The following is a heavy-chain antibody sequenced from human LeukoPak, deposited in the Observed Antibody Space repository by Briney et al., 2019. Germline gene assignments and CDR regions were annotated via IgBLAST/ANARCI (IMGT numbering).Heavy chain of an antibody. D-gene: IGHD3-16*01. CDR3: ARGVGPLAANTLAY. J-gene: IGHJ4*02. CDR2: LYSDGNT. CDR1: GFTDITND. V-gene: IGHV3-53*01. Sequence: GGSLRLSCAASGFTDITNDMTWVRQAPGKGLEWVSVLYSDGNTKYADSVQGRFTISRDNSKNTLYLEMNSLSPDDTAVYYCARGVGPLAANTLAYWGQGTLVTVSS.